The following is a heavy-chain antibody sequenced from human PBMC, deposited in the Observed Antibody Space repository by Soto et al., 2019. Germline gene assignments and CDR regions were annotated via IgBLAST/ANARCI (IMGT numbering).Heavy chain of an antibody. J-gene: IGHJ5*02. Sequence: GXSVEVSFKASGYTFTGYYMHWVRQAPGQGLEWMGWINPNSGGTNYAQKFQGRVTMTRDTSISTAYMELSRLRSDDTAVYYCARDRSGQNWFDPWGQGTLVTVSS. V-gene: IGHV1-2*02. D-gene: IGHD6-19*01. CDR2: INPNSGGT. CDR3: ARDRSGQNWFDP. CDR1: GYTFTGYY.